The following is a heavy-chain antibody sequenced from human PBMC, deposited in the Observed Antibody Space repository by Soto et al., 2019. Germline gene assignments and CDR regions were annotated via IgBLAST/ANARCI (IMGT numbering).Heavy chain of an antibody. CDR2: IYYSGST. V-gene: IGHV4-39*01. CDR3: ARHVWQGGYDYFFDY. J-gene: IGHJ4*02. Sequence: SETLSLTCTVSGGSISSSSYYWGWIRQPPGKGLEWIGSIYYSGSTYYNPSLKSRVTISVDTSKNQFSLKLSSVTAADTAVYYCARHVWQGGYDYFFDYWGQGTLVTVSS. D-gene: IGHD5-12*01. CDR1: GGSISSSSYY.